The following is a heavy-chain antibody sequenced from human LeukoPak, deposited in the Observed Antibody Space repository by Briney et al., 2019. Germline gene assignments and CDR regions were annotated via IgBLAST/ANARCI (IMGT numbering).Heavy chain of an antibody. CDR2: INHSGST. Sequence: SETLSLTCAVYGGSFSGYYWSWIRQPPGKGLEWIGEINHSGSTNYNPSLKSRVTISVDTSKNQFSLKLSSVTAADTAVYYCARRRTYYYDSSSYYVTFFDYWGQGTLVTVSS. CDR3: ARRRTYYYDSSSYYVTFFDY. CDR1: GGSFSGYY. V-gene: IGHV4-34*01. D-gene: IGHD3-22*01. J-gene: IGHJ4*02.